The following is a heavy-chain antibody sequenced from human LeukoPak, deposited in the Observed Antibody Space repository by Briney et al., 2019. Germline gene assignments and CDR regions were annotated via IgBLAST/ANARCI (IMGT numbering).Heavy chain of an antibody. V-gene: IGHV3-23*01. J-gene: IGHJ4*02. CDR3: ARDDAIEGGYLDF. CDR2: ISGSGGST. CDR1: GFTFSSYA. Sequence: GGSLRLSCAASGFTFSSYAMSWVRQAPGKGLEWVSAISGSGGSTYYPDSVRGRFTISRDKSKNTVFLQMNSLRAEDTAVYYCARDDAIEGGYLDFWGQGTLVTVSS. D-gene: IGHD2-21*01.